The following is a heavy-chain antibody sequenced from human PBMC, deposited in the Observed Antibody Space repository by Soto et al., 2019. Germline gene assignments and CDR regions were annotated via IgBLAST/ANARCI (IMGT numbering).Heavy chain of an antibody. CDR2: IYNRGSN. CDR3: ASSPGTYCGGDCYQFYFDY. D-gene: IGHD2-21*02. Sequence: SETLSLTCTVSGGSISSGDYYWSWFRQPPGKGLEWIGYIYNRGSNYYNPSLKSRVSISADTSKNQLSLRLSSVTAADTAVYYCASSPGTYCGGDCYQFYFDYWGQGTLVTVSS. CDR1: GGSISSGDYY. J-gene: IGHJ4*02. V-gene: IGHV4-30-4*01.